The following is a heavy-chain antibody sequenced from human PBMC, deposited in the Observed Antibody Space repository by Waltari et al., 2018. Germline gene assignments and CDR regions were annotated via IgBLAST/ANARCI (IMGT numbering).Heavy chain of an antibody. D-gene: IGHD3-16*01. Sequence: QLQLQESGPGLVKPSETLSLTCTVSGGSISSSSYYWGWIRQPPGKGLEWIGSIYYSGNTYNTPSLKSRVPISVDTSKIQFSLKLSSVTAADTAVYYCAWGYYYYGMDVWGQGTTVTVSS. J-gene: IGHJ6*02. CDR1: GGSISSSSYY. CDR2: IYYSGNT. CDR3: AWGYYYYGMDV. V-gene: IGHV4-39*01.